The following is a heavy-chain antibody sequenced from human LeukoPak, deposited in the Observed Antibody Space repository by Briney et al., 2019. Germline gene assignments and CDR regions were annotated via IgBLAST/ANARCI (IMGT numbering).Heavy chain of an antibody. V-gene: IGHV3-23*01. CDR1: GFTFSSYA. Sequence: GGSLRLSCAASGFTFSSYAMSWVRQAPGKGLEWVSAISAGGNTYYADSVKGRFTISRDNSKNTLYLQMNSLRAEDTAVYYCARDPGTHTDYWGQGTLVTVSS. CDR3: ARDPGTHTDY. J-gene: IGHJ4*02. CDR2: ISAGGNT. D-gene: IGHD3-10*01.